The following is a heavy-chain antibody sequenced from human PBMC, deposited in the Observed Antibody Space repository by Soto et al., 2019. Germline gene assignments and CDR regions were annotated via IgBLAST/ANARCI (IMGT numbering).Heavy chain of an antibody. V-gene: IGHV3-23*01. Sequence: WGSLRLSCAASGFTFNNYAMSWDRQPQGEGLEWVSAISSSGYSTYYADSVKGRFTISRDNSKKTVYLQMNNLRAEDTAVYDGAKGSVVVAAKFDSWGQGTLVTVSS. D-gene: IGHD2-21*02. CDR3: AKGSVVVAAKFDS. CDR1: GFTFNNYA. CDR2: ISSSGYST. J-gene: IGHJ4*02.